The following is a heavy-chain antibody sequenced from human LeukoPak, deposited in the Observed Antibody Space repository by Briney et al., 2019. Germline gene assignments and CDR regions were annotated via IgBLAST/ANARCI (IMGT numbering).Heavy chain of an antibody. CDR2: IYPGDSDT. J-gene: IGHJ3*02. Sequence: GESLKISCKGSGYSFTIYWIGWVRQMPGKGLEWMGIIYPGDSDTRYSPSFQGQVTISADKSISTAYLQWSSLKASDTAMYYCASSGSDSHDAFDIWGQGTMVTVSS. V-gene: IGHV5-51*01. CDR1: GYSFTIYW. D-gene: IGHD1-26*01. CDR3: ASSGSDSHDAFDI.